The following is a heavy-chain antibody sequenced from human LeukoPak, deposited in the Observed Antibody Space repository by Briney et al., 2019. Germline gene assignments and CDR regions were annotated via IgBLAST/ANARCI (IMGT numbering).Heavy chain of an antibody. CDR2: ISSSGSTI. D-gene: IGHD2-15*01. V-gene: IGHV3-11*01. J-gene: IGHJ6*02. Sequence: GGSLRLSCAASGFTFSSYAMSWIRQAPGKGLEWVSYISSSGSTIYYADSVKGRFTISRDNAKNSLYLQMNSLRAEDTAVYYCASVAATLYYYYGMDVWGQGTTVTVSS. CDR3: ASVAATLYYYYGMDV. CDR1: GFTFSSYA.